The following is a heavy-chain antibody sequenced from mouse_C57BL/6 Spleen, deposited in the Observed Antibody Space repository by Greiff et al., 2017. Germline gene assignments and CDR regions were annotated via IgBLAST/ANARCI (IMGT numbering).Heavy chain of an antibody. Sequence: EVMLVESGGGLVKPGGSLKLSCAASGFTFSSYTMSWVRQTPEKRLEWVATISGGGGNTYYPDSVKGRFTISRDNAKNTLYLQMSSLRSEDTALYYCARQIYWYFDVWGTGTTVTVSS. J-gene: IGHJ1*03. V-gene: IGHV5-9*01. CDR3: ARQIYWYFDV. CDR1: GFTFSSYT. CDR2: ISGGGGNT.